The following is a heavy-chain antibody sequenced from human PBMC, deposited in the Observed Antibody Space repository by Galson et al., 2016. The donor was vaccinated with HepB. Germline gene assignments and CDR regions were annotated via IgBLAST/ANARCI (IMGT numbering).Heavy chain of an antibody. V-gene: IGHV3-48*02. Sequence: SLRLSCAASGFTFSTYSMNWVRQAPGKGLEWASYISSRSSTVYYADSLKGRFTISRDNAKNSLYLQMNSLRDEDTAVFYCARDGGRGYTYGYFDYWGRGTLSPSPQ. D-gene: IGHD5-18*01. CDR2: ISSRSSTV. CDR3: ARDGGRGYTYGYFDY. J-gene: IGHJ4*02. CDR1: GFTFSTYS.